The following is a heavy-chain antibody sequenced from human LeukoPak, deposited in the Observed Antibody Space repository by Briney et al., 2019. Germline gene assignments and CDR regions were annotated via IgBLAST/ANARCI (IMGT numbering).Heavy chain of an antibody. CDR2: IYYSGST. J-gene: IGHJ4*02. Sequence: GSLRLSCAASGFSLNTYSMNWVRQAPGKGLEWIGNIYYSGSTYYNASLQSRVTISIDTSKNQFSLRLNSVTAADTAMYYCAKSGGYGLIDYWGQGTLVTVSS. CDR1: GFSLNTYSMN. D-gene: IGHD1-26*01. V-gene: IGHV4-59*04. CDR3: AKSGGYGLIDY.